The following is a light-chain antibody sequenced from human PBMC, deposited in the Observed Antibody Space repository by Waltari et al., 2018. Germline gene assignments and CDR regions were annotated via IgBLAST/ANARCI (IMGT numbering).Light chain of an antibody. J-gene: IGKJ4*01. CDR2: DAS. V-gene: IGKV3-15*01. CDR3: QQYNNWPLT. Sequence: EIVMRQSPANLSVSPGESATLSCRASQSVRIKLAWYQQKPGQTPRLLISDASTRATVIPPRFSGSGSGTDFTLTISSLQSEDFAVYYCQQYNNWPLTFGGGTKVEIK. CDR1: QSVRIK.